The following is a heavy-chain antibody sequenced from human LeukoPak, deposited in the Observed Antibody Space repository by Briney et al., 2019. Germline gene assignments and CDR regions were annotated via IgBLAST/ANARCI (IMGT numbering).Heavy chain of an antibody. CDR2: ISSSSSSI. CDR3: ARSGYGSRWYFFDH. V-gene: IGHV3-48*02. CDR1: GFIFSSYS. J-gene: IGHJ4*02. Sequence: GGSLRLSCAAYGFIFSSYSINWVRQAPGKGLEWVSHISSSSSSIYYADSVKGRFSISRDNAKNSLYLQMNSLRDEDTAVYYCARSGYGSRWYFFDHWGQGTLVTVSS. D-gene: IGHD6-13*01.